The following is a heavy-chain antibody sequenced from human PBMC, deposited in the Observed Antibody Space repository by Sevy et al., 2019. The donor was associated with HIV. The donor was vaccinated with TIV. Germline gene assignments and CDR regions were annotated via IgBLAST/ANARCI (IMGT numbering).Heavy chain of an antibody. J-gene: IGHJ4*02. CDR1: GYTLTELS. V-gene: IGHV1-24*01. Sequence: ASVKVSCKVSGYTLTELSMHWVRQAPGKGLEWMGGFDPEDGETIYAQKFQGRVTMTEDTSTDTAYMELSSLRSEDTAEYYCATGDTTTVTTYFDYWGQGTLVTVSS. CDR3: ATGDTTTVTTYFDY. D-gene: IGHD4-17*01. CDR2: FDPEDGET.